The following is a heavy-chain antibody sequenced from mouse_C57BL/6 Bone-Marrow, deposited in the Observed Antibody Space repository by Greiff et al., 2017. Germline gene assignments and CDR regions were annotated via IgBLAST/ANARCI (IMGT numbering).Heavy chain of an antibody. CDR2: IDPEDGET. Sequence: VQLQQSGAELVKPGASVKLSCTASGFNFKDYYMHWVKQRTEQGLEWIGRIDPEDGETKYDPKFQGKATMTADKSSNTAYLQLSSLTSEDSAVYFCASMLFYDNAYWGQGTSVTVSS. D-gene: IGHD2-3*01. J-gene: IGHJ4*01. CDR1: GFNFKDYY. CDR3: ASMLFYDNAY. V-gene: IGHV14-2*01.